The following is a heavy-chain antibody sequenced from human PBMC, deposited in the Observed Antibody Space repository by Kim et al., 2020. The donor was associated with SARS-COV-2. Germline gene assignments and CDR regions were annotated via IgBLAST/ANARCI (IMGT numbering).Heavy chain of an antibody. D-gene: IGHD6-6*01. V-gene: IGHV1-46*01. J-gene: IGHJ6*02. Sequence: KFRGRVTMTRDTSTSTVYIELSSLRSEDTAVYYCAREASSSFRNYYGMDVWGQGTTVTVSS. CDR3: AREASSSFRNYYGMDV.